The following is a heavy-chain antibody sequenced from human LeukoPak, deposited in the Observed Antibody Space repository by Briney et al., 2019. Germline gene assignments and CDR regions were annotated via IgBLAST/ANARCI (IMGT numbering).Heavy chain of an antibody. V-gene: IGHV1-18*01. CDR3: ARSMIVVILTTEDWFDP. CDR2: ISAYNGNT. CDR1: GYTFTSYG. D-gene: IGHD3-22*01. Sequence: ASVKVSCKASGYTFTSYGFSWVRQAPGQGLEWMGWISAYNGNTNYAQKFQGRVTMTTDTSTSTAYMELRSLRSDDTAVYYCARSMIVVILTTEDWFDPWGQGTLVTVSS. J-gene: IGHJ5*02.